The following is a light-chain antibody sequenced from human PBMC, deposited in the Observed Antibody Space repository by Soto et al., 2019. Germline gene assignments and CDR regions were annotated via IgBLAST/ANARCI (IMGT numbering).Light chain of an antibody. V-gene: IGKV3-15*01. CDR3: QHYNNWPIT. Sequence: EVVMTQSPATLSVSPGERATLSCRASQSVRSDLAWYQQKPGQAPRLVIYGASTRATGIPARFSGSGSGTEFTLTISSLQAADFAVYHCQHYNNWPITFGQGTRLEIK. J-gene: IGKJ5*01. CDR1: QSVRSD. CDR2: GAS.